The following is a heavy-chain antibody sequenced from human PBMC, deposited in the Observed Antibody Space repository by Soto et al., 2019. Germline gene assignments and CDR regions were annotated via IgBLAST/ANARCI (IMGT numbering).Heavy chain of an antibody. Sequence: SVKVSCKASGGTFSSYAISWVRQAPGQGLEWMGGIIPIFGTANYAQKFQGRVTITADESTSTAYMELSSLRSEDTAVYYCAREDIVVVPAATVRWFDTWGQGTLVTVSS. CDR1: GGTFSSYA. D-gene: IGHD2-2*01. CDR3: AREDIVVVPAATVRWFDT. J-gene: IGHJ5*02. V-gene: IGHV1-69*13. CDR2: IIPIFGTA.